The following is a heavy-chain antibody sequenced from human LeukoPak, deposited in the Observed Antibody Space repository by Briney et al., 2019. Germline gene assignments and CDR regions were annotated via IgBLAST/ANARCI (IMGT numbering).Heavy chain of an antibody. J-gene: IGHJ4*02. CDR2: INHSGST. CDR3: ARGNLWSGSSPY. V-gene: IGHV4-34*01. Sequence: SETLSLTCAVYGGSFSGYYWSWIRQPPGKGLEWIGEINHSGSTNYNPSLKSRVTISVDTSKNQFSLKLSSVTAADTAVYYCARGNLWSGSSPYWGQGTLVTVSS. D-gene: IGHD3-3*01. CDR1: GGSFSGYY.